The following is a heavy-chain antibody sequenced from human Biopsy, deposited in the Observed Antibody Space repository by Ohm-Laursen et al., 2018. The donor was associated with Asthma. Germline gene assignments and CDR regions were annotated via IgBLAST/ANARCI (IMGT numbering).Heavy chain of an antibody. D-gene: IGHD3-9*01. CDR1: GYNFISFA. V-gene: IGHV1-3*04. J-gene: IGHJ3*01. CDR2: VNTGNGDT. CDR3: ARTYYDFLTGQVKDVFGV. Sequence: ASAKVSCKASGYNFISFAIHWVRQAPGQRLEWMGWVNTGNGDTKYAQKFQGRVTITRDTSASTAYMELRSLRSEDTATYYCARTYYDFLTGQVKDVFGVWGQGTMVTVSS.